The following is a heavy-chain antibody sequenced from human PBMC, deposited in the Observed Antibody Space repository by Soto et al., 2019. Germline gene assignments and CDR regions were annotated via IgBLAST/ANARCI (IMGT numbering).Heavy chain of an antibody. Sequence: EVQLLESGGGLVQPGGSLRLSCAASGFTFNSYALTWVRQAPGKGLEWVSNISPPGDFTYYADSVKGRFTVSRDNSKNTLYLQMNSLRAEDTAVYFCAKGVVATRRLAGANDHWGLGTLVTVSS. CDR2: ISPPGDFT. D-gene: IGHD6-13*01. V-gene: IGHV3-23*01. J-gene: IGHJ4*02. CDR1: GFTFNSYA. CDR3: AKGVVATRRLAGANDH.